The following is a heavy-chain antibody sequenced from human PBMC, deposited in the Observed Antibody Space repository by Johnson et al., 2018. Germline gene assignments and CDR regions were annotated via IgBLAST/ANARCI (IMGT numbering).Heavy chain of an antibody. CDR1: GGTFSSYA. D-gene: IGHD5-18*01. J-gene: IGHJ6*03. Sequence: QEELGQCGAEVKEPGSSVKVSCKASGGTFSSYAISWVRQAPGQGLEWMGGIIPIFGTANYAQKFQGRVTSTRNISISTAYMELSSLRSEDTAVYYCARQVGYSSGYAVDYYYYYYMDVWGKGTTVTVSS. V-gene: IGHV1-69*06. CDR2: IIPIFGTA. CDR3: ARQVGYSSGYAVDYYYYYYMDV.